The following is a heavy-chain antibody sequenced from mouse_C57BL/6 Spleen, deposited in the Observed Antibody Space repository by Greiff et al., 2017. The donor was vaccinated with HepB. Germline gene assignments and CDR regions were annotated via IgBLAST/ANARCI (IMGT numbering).Heavy chain of an antibody. CDR2: IYPGSGST. CDR1: GYTFTSYW. CDR3: ARIGYYGSSYAMDY. V-gene: IGHV1-55*01. J-gene: IGHJ4*01. D-gene: IGHD1-1*01. Sequence: QVQLKQPGAELVKPGASVKMSCKASGYTFTSYWITWVKQRPGQGLEWIGDIYPGSGSTNYNEKFKSKATLTVDTSSSTAYMQLSSLTSEDSAVYYCARIGYYGSSYAMDYWGQGTSVTVSS.